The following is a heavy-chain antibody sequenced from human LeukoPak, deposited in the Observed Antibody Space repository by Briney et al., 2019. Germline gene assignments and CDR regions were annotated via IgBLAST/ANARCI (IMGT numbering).Heavy chain of an antibody. J-gene: IGHJ4*02. D-gene: IGHD3-22*01. CDR3: ARVQRFLHYESCGFDF. V-gene: IGHV3-30*04. CDR2: VSYDGSDQ. CDR1: GFTFSTYD. Sequence: PGRSLRLSCVVSGFTFSTYDMHWVRQAPGKGLEWVAVVSYDGSDQNYADSVKGRFTISRDNSKNTLYLQMNSLTTDDTAVYYCARVQRFLHYESCGFDFWGQGTLVTVSS.